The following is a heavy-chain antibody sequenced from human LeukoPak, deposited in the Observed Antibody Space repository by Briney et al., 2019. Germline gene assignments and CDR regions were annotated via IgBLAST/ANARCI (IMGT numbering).Heavy chain of an antibody. D-gene: IGHD5-24*01. CDR2: IYPGDSET. CDR1: GYSSTTYW. CDR3: ARRHVYNYFFDY. Sequence: GESLKISCKGSGYSSTTYWIGWVRQMPGKGLEWMGIIYPGDSETRYSPSFQGQVTISADKSISTAYLQWSSLKASDTAMYCCARRHVYNYFFDYWGQGTLVTVSS. J-gene: IGHJ4*02. V-gene: IGHV5-51*01.